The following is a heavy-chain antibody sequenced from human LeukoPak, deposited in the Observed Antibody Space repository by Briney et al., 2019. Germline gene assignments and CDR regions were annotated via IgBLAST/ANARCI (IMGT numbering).Heavy chain of an antibody. CDR2: ISHSGST. J-gene: IGHJ6*03. Sequence: SETLSLTCTVSGGSISGYYWSWIRQPPGKGLEWIGEISHSGSTNYNPSLKSRVTISVDTSKNQFSLKLSSVTAADTAVYYCARGSGAGGYDSRRYYYYYYMDVWGKGTTVTVSS. D-gene: IGHD5-12*01. CDR3: ARGSGAGGYDSRRYYYYYYMDV. V-gene: IGHV4-34*01. CDR1: GGSISGYY.